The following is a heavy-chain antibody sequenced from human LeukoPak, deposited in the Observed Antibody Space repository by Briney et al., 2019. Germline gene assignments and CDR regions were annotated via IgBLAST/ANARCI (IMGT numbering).Heavy chain of an antibody. J-gene: IGHJ4*02. CDR1: GYTFTGYY. V-gene: IGHV1-2*02. CDR3: ARVSEKDNYDSRGYYDY. Sequence: ASVKVSCKASGYTFTGYYMHWVRQAPGQGLEWMGWINPNSGGTNYAQKFQGRVTMTRDTSISTAYMELSRLRSDDTAVYYCARVSEKDNYDSRGYYDYWGQGTLVTVSS. D-gene: IGHD3-22*01. CDR2: INPNSGGT.